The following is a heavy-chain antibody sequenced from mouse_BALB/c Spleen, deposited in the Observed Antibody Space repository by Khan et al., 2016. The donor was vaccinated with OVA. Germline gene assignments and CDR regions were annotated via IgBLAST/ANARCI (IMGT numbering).Heavy chain of an antibody. V-gene: IGHV5-17*02. J-gene: IGHJ1*01. D-gene: IGHD2-1*01. CDR2: ISSGSSTI. CDR3: ARAGGNFHRYCDV. Sequence: EVKLVESGGDLVQPGGSRKLSCVVSGFTFSSFGMHWIRQAPKKGLEWVAYISSGSSTIYYVDTVKGRFTISRDNPKNPLFMQMTSLRSEDTAMSYCARAGGNFHRYCDVWGAGTSVTVSS. CDR1: GFTFSSFG.